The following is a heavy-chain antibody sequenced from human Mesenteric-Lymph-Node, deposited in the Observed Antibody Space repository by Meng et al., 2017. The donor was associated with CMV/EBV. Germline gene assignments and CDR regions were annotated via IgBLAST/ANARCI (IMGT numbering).Heavy chain of an antibody. J-gene: IGHJ6*02. CDR1: GYSFINYG. V-gene: IGHV1-2*02. Sequence: ASVKVSCKASGYSFINYGISWVRQAPEEGLEWMGWINPNSGGTNYAQKFQGRVTMTRDTSISTAYMELSRLRSDDTAVYYCARVPASIDTAMVTFYYYYYGMDVWGQGTTVTVSS. CDR3: ARVPASIDTAMVTFYYYYYGMDV. D-gene: IGHD5-18*01. CDR2: INPNSGGT.